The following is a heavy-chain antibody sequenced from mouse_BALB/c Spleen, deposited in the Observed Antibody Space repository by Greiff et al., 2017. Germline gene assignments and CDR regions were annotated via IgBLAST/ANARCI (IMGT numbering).Heavy chain of an antibody. CDR2: ISSGSSTI. Sequence: EVKVEESGGGLVQPGGSRKLSCAASGFTFSSFGMHWVRQAPEKGLEWVAYISSGSSTIYYADTVKGRFTISRDNPKNTLFLQMTSLRSEDTAMYFWAREGITTVADYWGQGTTLTVSS. CDR1: GFTFSSFG. D-gene: IGHD1-1*01. J-gene: IGHJ2*01. CDR3: AREGITTVADY. V-gene: IGHV5-17*02.